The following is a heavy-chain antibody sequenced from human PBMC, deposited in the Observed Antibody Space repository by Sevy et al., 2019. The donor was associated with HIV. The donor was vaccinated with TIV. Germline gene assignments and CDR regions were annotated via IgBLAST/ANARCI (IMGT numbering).Heavy chain of an antibody. V-gene: IGHV1-24*01. CDR3: ATTKDYYENSGDPFDY. J-gene: IGHJ4*02. Sequence: ASVKGSCKVSGNTLTQLSMHWVRQVPGKGLEWMGSFDPEDDERIYAQKFQGRVTMTEDTSTDTAYMELSSLKSEDTAVYYCATTKDYYENSGDPFDYWGQGTLVTVSS. CDR2: FDPEDDER. D-gene: IGHD3-22*01. CDR1: GNTLTQLS.